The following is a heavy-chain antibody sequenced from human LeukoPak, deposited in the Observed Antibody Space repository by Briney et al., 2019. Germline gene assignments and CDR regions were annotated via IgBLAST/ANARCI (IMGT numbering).Heavy chain of an antibody. V-gene: IGHV3-23*01. D-gene: IGHD2-2*01. CDR2: ISDSGGSA. Sequence: PEGSLRLSCAASGFTFNTYAMSWVRQAPGKGLEWVSAISDSGGSAYYADSVKGRFTISRDNSKNTLYLQMNSLRVEDAAVYYCAKAADQYYYYYFYYMDVWGKGTTVTVSS. CDR1: GFTFNTYA. CDR3: AKAADQYYYYYFYYMDV. J-gene: IGHJ6*03.